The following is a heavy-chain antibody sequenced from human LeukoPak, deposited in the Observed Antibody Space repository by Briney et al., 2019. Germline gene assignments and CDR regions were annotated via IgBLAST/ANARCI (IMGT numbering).Heavy chain of an antibody. CDR1: GYTFTSYG. J-gene: IGHJ4*02. V-gene: IGHV1-18*01. D-gene: IGHD3-22*01. CDR3: ARDFHSSGYYHYFHY. Sequence: ASVKVSCKASGYTFTSYGISWVRQAPGQALEWTGWISGYNGNTNYAQKLQGRVTMTTDTSTSTAYMELRSLRSDDTAVYYCARDFHSSGYYHYFHYWGQGTLVTVSS. CDR2: ISGYNGNT.